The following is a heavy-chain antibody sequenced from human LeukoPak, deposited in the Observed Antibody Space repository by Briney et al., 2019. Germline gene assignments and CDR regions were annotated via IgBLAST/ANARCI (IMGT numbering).Heavy chain of an antibody. D-gene: IGHD3-16*02. CDR3: AKDLKNRRSMITFGGVIVNP. CDR2: ISGSGGST. J-gene: IGHJ5*02. V-gene: IGHV3-23*01. CDR1: GFTFSSYA. Sequence: GGSLTLSCAASGFTFSSYAMSWVRQAPGKGLEWVSAISGSGGSTYYADSVKGRFTISRDNSKNTLYLQMNSLRAEDTAVYYCAKDLKNRRSMITFGGVIVNPWGQGTLVTVSS.